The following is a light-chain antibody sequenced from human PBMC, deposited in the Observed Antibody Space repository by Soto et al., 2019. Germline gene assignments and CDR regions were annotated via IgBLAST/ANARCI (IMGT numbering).Light chain of an antibody. CDR2: GNR. CDR3: QSYDSNLSGWV. Sequence: QSVLTQPPSVSGAPGQRVTISCSNIGAAYDVHWYQQLPGTAPKLLIFGNRCRPSGVPDRFSGSKSGTSASLAITGLQAEDEADYYCQSYDSNLSGWVFGGGTKLTVL. J-gene: IGLJ3*02. V-gene: IGLV1-40*01. CDR1: NIGAAYD.